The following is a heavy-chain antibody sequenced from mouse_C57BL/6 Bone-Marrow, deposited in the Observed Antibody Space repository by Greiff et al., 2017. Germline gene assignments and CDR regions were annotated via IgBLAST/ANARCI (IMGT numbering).Heavy chain of an antibody. D-gene: IGHD2-2*01. CDR1: GYTFTDYY. V-gene: IGHV1-26*01. Sequence: EVQLQQSGPELVKPGASVKISCKASGYTFTDYYMNWVKQSHGKSLEWIGDSNPNNGGTSYNQKFKGKATLTVDKFSSTAYMELRRLTSEDSAVYYCARSDGYDFYYAMDYWGQGTSVTVST. CDR2: SNPNNGGT. J-gene: IGHJ4*01. CDR3: ARSDGYDFYYAMDY.